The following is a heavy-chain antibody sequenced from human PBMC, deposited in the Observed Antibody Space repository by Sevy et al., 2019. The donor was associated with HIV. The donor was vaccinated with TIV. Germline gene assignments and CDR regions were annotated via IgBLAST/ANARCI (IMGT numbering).Heavy chain of an antibody. CDR3: ARLGSRRGCGGWYGEYYFDY. J-gene: IGHJ4*02. Sequence: SETLSLTCTVSGGSISSSSYYWGCIRQPPGKGLEWIGSIYYSGSTYYNPSLKSRVTISVDTSKNYFSLKLNSVTTADTAVYYCARLGSRRGCGGWYGEYYFDYWGQGTLVTVSS. V-gene: IGHV4-39*02. CDR2: IYYSGST. D-gene: IGHD6-19*01. CDR1: GGSISSSSYY.